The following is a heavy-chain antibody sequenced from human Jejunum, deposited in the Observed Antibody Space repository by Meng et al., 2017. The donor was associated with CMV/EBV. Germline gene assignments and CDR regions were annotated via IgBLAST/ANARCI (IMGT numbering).Heavy chain of an antibody. D-gene: IGHD2-15*01. J-gene: IGHJ4*02. V-gene: IGHV4-59*01. CDR1: GASINNDY. CDR3: ARYSRGGYYFDY. CDR2: IYSSGST. Sequence: CTVSGASINNDYWSWSRQPPGKALEWIGYIYSSGSTYYNPSLNSRVIISVDTSRSHFSLRLTSVTAADTAVYYCARYSRGGYYFDYWGQGTLVTVSS.